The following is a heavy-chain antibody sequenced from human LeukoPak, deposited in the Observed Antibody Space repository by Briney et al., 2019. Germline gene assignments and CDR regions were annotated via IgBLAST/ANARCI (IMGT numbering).Heavy chain of an antibody. CDR3: AKDSTTSGSYYGMDV. V-gene: IGHV3-23*01. CDR2: ISGSGGNT. Sequence: GGSLRLSCAASGFTFSSYAMTWVRQAPGKGLEWLSSISGSGGNTYYAGSVKGRFTISRDNSKNTLYLQLNSLRPDDTAVYYCAKDSTTSGSYYGMDVWGQGTTVTVSS. J-gene: IGHJ6*02. CDR1: GFTFSSYA. D-gene: IGHD3-3*01.